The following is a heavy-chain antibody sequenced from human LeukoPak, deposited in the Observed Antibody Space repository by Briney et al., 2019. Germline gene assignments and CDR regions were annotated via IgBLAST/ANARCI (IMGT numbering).Heavy chain of an antibody. CDR1: GYTFTSYV. J-gene: IGHJ6*04. CDR3: ARDRPLLWFGELDLGRTYYYYGMDV. CDR2: ISASNGNT. D-gene: IGHD3-10*01. Sequence: AAVKVSCKASGYTFTSYVISWVRQAPGQGLEWMGWISASNGNTNYAQKLQGRVTMTTDTSTSTAYMELRSLRSDDTAVYYCARDRPLLWFGELDLGRTYYYYGMDVWGKGTTVTVSS. V-gene: IGHV1-18*04.